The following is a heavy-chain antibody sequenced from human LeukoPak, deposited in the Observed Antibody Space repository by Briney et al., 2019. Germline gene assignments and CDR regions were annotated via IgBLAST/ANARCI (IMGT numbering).Heavy chain of an antibody. V-gene: IGHV5-51*01. J-gene: IGHJ3*02. CDR3: ARSLISVGPPNAFDI. Sequence: GESLKISYKGSGYSFTSYWIGWVRQMPGKGLEWMGIIYPGDSDTRYSPSFQGQVTISADKSISTAYLQWSSLKASDTAMYYCARSLISVGPPNAFDIWGQGTMVTVSS. D-gene: IGHD1-26*01. CDR2: IYPGDSDT. CDR1: GYSFTSYW.